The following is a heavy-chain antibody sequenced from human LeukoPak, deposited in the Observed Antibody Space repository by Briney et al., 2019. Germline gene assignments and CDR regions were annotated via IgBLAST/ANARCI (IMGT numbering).Heavy chain of an antibody. Sequence: KPSETLSLTCTVSGGSISSYYWSWIRQPAGKGLEWIGRIYTSGSTNYNPSLKSRVTMSVDTSKNQFSLKLSSVTAADTAVYYCAKHSNWNAGVDWFDPWGQGTLVTVSS. CDR1: GGSISSYY. V-gene: IGHV4-4*07. J-gene: IGHJ5*02. CDR2: IYTSGST. D-gene: IGHD1-20*01. CDR3: AKHSNWNAGVDWFDP.